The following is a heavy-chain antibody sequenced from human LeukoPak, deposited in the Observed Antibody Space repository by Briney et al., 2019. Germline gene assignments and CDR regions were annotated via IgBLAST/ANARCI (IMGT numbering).Heavy chain of an antibody. CDR1: GFTFSSYA. CDR2: ISGSDGST. V-gene: IGHV3-23*01. D-gene: IGHD2-2*02. J-gene: IGHJ4*02. Sequence: GGSLRLSCAASGFTFSSYAMSWVRQAPGKGLEWVSAISGSDGSTYYADSVKGRFTISRDNSKNTLYLQMNSLRAEDTAVYYCAKWGPAEYCSSTSCYTRGFDYWGQGTLVTVSS. CDR3: AKWGPAEYCSSTSCYTRGFDY.